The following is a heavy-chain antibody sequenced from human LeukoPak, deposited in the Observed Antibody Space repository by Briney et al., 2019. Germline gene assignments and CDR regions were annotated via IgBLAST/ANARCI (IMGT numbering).Heavy chain of an antibody. CDR1: GYTFTRYG. J-gene: IGHJ4*02. CDR2: ISAYNGNT. CDR3: ARAHQPYSGFDY. V-gene: IGHV1-18*04. D-gene: IGHD2-15*01. Sequence: ASVKVSSKASGYTFTRYGISWVRQAPGQGLEWMGWISAYNGNTNYAQKLQGRVTMTTDTSTSTAYMELRSLRSDDTAVYYCARAHQPYSGFDYWGQGTLVTVSS.